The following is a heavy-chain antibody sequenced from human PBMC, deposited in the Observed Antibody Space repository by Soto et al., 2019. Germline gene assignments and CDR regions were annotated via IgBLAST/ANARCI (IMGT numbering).Heavy chain of an antibody. CDR1: GYTFTSYA. CDR3: ARGHLYRPYNWFDP. Sequence: ASVKVSCKASGYTFTSYAMHWVRQAPGQRLEWMGWINAGNGNTKYSQKFQGRVTITRDTSASTAYMELSSLRSEDTAVYYCARGHLYRPYNWFDPWGQGTLVTVSS. V-gene: IGHV1-3*01. D-gene: IGHD1-26*01. CDR2: INAGNGNT. J-gene: IGHJ5*02.